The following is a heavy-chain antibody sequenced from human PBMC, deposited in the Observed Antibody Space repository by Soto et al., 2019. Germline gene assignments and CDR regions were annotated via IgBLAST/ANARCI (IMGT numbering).Heavy chain of an antibody. Sequence: ASVKVSCKASGYTFTSYAMHWVRQAPGQRLEWMGWINAGNGNTKYSQKFQGRVNITRDTSASTAYMELSSLRSEDTAVYYCARWKGYCSSTSCYKGAWGMDVWGQGTTVTVSS. J-gene: IGHJ6*02. CDR1: GYTFTSYA. D-gene: IGHD2-2*02. CDR2: INAGNGNT. CDR3: ARWKGYCSSTSCYKGAWGMDV. V-gene: IGHV1-3*01.